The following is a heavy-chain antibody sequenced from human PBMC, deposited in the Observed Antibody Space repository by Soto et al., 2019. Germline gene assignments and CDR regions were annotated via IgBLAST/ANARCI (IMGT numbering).Heavy chain of an antibody. CDR3: ARRTARGVKYFQH. CDR2: IYYSGST. V-gene: IGHV4-59*08. J-gene: IGHJ1*01. D-gene: IGHD3-10*01. CDR1: GGSISSYY. Sequence: SETLSLTCTVSGGSISSYYWSWIRQPPGKGLEWIGYIYYSGSTNYNPSLKSRVTISVDTSKNQFSLKLSSVTAADTAVYYCARRTARGVKYFQHWGQGTLVTVSS.